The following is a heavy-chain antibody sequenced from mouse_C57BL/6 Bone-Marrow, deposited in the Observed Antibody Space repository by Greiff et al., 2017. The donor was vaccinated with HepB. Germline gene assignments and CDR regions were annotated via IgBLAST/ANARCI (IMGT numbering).Heavy chain of an antibody. J-gene: IGHJ4*01. CDR3: TTIYYDYDRIMDY. CDR2: IRLKSDNYAT. V-gene: IGHV6-3*01. Sequence: EVKLVESGGGLVQPGGSMKLSCVASGFTFSNYWMNWVRQSPEKGLEWVAQIRLKSDNYATHYAESVKGRFTISRDDSKSSVYLQMNNLRAEDTGIYYCTTIYYDYDRIMDYWGQGTSVTVSS. CDR1: GFTFSNYW. D-gene: IGHD2-4*01.